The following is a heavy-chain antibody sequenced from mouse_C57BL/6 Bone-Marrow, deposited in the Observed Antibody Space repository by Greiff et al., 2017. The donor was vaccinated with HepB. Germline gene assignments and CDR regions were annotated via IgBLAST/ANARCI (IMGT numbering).Heavy chain of an antibody. D-gene: IGHD1-1*01. Sequence: QVQLQQPGAELVKPGASVKMSCKASGYTFTSYWITWVKQRPGQGLEWVGDIYPDSGSTNYNEKFKSKATLTVDTSSSTAYMQLSSLTSEDSAVYFCARSYSYFDYWGQGTTLTVSS. CDR3: ARSYSYFDY. CDR1: GYTFTSYW. V-gene: IGHV1-55*01. CDR2: IYPDSGST. J-gene: IGHJ2*01.